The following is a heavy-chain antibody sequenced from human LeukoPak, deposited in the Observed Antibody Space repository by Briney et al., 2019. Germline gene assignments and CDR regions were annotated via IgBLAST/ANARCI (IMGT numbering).Heavy chain of an antibody. CDR1: GGTFSSYA. Sequence: ASVKVSCKASGGTFSSYAINWVRQAPGQGLEWMGGIIPIFGTANYAQKFQGRVTMTRDTSISTAYMELSRLRSDDTAVYYCARESPRALEAAGTSYYYYYYMDVWGKGTTVTVSS. CDR3: ARESPRALEAAGTSYYYYYYMDV. CDR2: IIPIFGTA. V-gene: IGHV1-69*05. J-gene: IGHJ6*03. D-gene: IGHD6-13*01.